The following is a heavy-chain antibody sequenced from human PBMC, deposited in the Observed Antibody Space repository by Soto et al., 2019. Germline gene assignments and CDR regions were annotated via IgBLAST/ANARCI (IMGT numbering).Heavy chain of an antibody. V-gene: IGHV3-21*01. Sequence: GGSLRLSCAASGFTFSSYSMNWVRQAPGKGLEWVSSISTSSTYIYYADSVKGRFTVSRDNAKNSLYLQINSLRDEDTAVYYCARGSIVATSLTPFDYWGQGTQVTVSS. CDR2: ISTSSTYI. CDR1: GFTFSSYS. CDR3: ARGSIVATSLTPFDY. D-gene: IGHD5-12*01. J-gene: IGHJ4*02.